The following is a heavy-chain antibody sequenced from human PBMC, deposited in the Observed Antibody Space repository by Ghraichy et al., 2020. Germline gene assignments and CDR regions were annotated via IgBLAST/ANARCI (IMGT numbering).Heavy chain of an antibody. CDR3: AKAAAYSPNSYSDY. Sequence: GGSLRLSCVASGFTFDDYAMHWVRQAPGKGLEWVSSISWNSGNIFYADSVRGRFTISRDNAKNSLYLQMNSLRAEDTAFYYCAKAAAYSPNSYSDYWGQGTLVTVSS. V-gene: IGHV3-9*01. CDR1: GFTFDDYA. D-gene: IGHD2-21*01. CDR2: ISWNSGNI. J-gene: IGHJ4*02.